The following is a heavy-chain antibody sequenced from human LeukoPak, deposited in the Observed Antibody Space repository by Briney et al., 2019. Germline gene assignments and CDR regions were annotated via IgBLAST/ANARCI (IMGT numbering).Heavy chain of an antibody. CDR3: TRDYGGFDY. CDR2: IRSKVYGGTT. D-gene: IGHD4-23*01. Sequence: GSLRLSCAASGFTFSSYAMSWVRQAPGKGLEWVGFIRSKVYGGTTEYAASVKGRFIISRDDSKSIAYLQMNSLKTEDTAVYYCTRDYGGFDYWGQGTLVTVSS. V-gene: IGHV3-49*04. J-gene: IGHJ4*02. CDR1: GFTFSSYA.